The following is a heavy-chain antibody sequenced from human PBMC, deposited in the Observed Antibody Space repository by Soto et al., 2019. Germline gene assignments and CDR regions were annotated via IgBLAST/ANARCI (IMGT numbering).Heavy chain of an antibody. CDR1: GFTFSSYG. CDR2: IWYDGSNK. V-gene: IGHV3-33*01. CDR3: AGEDIVVVPAAIMRENYYYGMDV. D-gene: IGHD2-2*02. Sequence: GGSLRLSCAASGFTFSSYGMHWVRQAPGKGLEWVAVIWYDGSNKYYADSVKGRFTISRDNSKNTLYLQMNSLRAEDTAVYYCAGEDIVVVPAAIMRENYYYGMDVWGQGTTVTVSS. J-gene: IGHJ6*02.